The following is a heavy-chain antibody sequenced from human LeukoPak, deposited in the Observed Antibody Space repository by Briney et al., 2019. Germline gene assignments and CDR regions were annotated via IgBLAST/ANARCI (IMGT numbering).Heavy chain of an antibody. CDR2: INPSGGST. J-gene: IGHJ4*02. Sequence: ASVKVSCKASGYTFTSYYMHWVRQAPGQGLEWMGIINPSGGSTSYAQKFQGRVTMTTDTSTSTAYMELRSLRSDDTAVYYCARASWSITDPGAFDYWGQGTLVTVSS. CDR1: GYTFTSYY. V-gene: IGHV1-46*01. CDR3: ARASWSITDPGAFDY. D-gene: IGHD5-12*01.